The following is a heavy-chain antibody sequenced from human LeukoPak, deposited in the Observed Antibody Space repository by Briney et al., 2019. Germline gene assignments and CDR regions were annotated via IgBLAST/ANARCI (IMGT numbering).Heavy chain of an antibody. CDR1: GFTFSIYW. V-gene: IGHV3-7*01. Sequence: GGSLRLSCAASGFTFSIYWMSWVRQAPGKGLEWVANIKQDGSEKYYVDSVKGRFTISRDNAKNSLYLQMNSLRAEDTAVYYCASAIVVVNGPGDCFDYWGQGTLVTVSS. CDR3: ASAIVVVNGPGDCFDY. D-gene: IGHD3-22*01. J-gene: IGHJ4*02. CDR2: IKQDGSEK.